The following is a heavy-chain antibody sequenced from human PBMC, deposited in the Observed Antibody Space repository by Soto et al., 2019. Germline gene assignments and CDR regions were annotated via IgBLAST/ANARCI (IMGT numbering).Heavy chain of an antibody. J-gene: IGHJ3*02. V-gene: IGHV3-53*04. D-gene: IGHD2-15*01. CDR2: IYSGGST. CDR3: ARGWRVAAFDI. CDR1: GFTVSSNY. Sequence: EVQLVESGGGLVQPGGSLRLSCAASGFTVSSNYMSWVRQAPGKGLELVSVIYSGGSTYYADSVNGRFTISRHNSKNTLYLEMNSVRAADTAVYYCARGWRVAAFDIWGQGTMVTVAS.